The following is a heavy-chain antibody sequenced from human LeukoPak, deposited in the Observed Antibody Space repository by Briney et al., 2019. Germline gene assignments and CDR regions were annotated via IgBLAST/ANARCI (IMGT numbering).Heavy chain of an antibody. CDR2: IWYDGSNK. Sequence: GGSLRLSCAESGFTFSSYGMHGVREAPGGGRGCVAVIWYDGSNKYYADSVKGRFTISRDNSKNTLYLQMNSLGAEDTAVYYCARDGNYGGNSELPSWGQGTLVTVSS. J-gene: IGHJ5*02. CDR3: ARDGNYGGNSELPS. V-gene: IGHV3-33*01. D-gene: IGHD4-23*01. CDR1: GFTFSSYG.